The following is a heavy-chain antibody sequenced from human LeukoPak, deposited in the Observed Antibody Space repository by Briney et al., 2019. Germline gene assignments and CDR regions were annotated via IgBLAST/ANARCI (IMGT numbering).Heavy chain of an antibody. D-gene: IGHD3-22*01. J-gene: IGHJ4*02. Sequence: GGSLRLSCAASGFTFSSSAMSWVRQAPGKGLEWVSSISGSGSGGSTYYADSVKGRFTISRDNSKNTLYLQMNSLRAEDTAVYYCARDAPITMIPHRWWGQGTLVTVSS. CDR3: ARDAPITMIPHRW. V-gene: IGHV3-23*01. CDR1: GFTFSSSA. CDR2: ISGSGSGGST.